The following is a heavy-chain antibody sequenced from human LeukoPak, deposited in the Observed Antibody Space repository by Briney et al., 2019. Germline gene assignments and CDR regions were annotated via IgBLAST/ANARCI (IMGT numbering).Heavy chain of an antibody. V-gene: IGHV4-59*01. CDR3: ARALDFRDAFGI. Sequence: ASETLSLTCTVSGGSISSYYWSWIRQPPGKGLEWIGYIYYSGSTNYNPSLKSRVTISVDTSKNQFSLKLSSVTAADTAVYYCARALDFRDAFGIWGQGTMVTVSS. CDR2: IYYSGST. J-gene: IGHJ3*02. D-gene: IGHD3-3*01. CDR1: GGSISSYY.